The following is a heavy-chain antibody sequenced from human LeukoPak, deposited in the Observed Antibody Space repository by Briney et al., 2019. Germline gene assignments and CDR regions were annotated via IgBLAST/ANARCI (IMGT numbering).Heavy chain of an antibody. J-gene: IGHJ4*02. CDR3: ARGRMGSSGWYDDY. D-gene: IGHD6-19*01. V-gene: IGHV4-59*01. CDR2: IYYSGTT. CDR1: DGSISNYY. Sequence: SETLSLTCTVSDGSISNYYWSWIRQPPGKELEWIGYIYYSGTTNYNPSLKSRVTISVDTSNNQFSLNLSSVTAADTAVYYCARGRMGSSGWYDDYWGQGTLVTVSS.